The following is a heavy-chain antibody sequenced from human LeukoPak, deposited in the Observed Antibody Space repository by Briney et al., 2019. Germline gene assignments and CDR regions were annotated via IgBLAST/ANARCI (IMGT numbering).Heavy chain of an antibody. CDR3: ARASGWYHFGY. CDR2: ISSSGSTI. V-gene: IGHV3-48*03. J-gene: IGHJ4*02. D-gene: IGHD6-19*01. CDR1: GFTFSSYE. Sequence: GGSLRLSCAASGFTFSSYEMNWVRQAPGKGLEWVSYISSSGSTIYYADSVKGRFTISRDNAKNSLYLQMNSLRAEDTAVYYCARASGWYHFGYWGQGTLVTVSS.